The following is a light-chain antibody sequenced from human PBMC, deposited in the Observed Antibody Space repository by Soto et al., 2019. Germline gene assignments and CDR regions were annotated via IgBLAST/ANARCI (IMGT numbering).Light chain of an antibody. Sequence: QSALTQPPSTSGSPGQSVTISCTGTSSDVGGYNYVSWYRQHPGEAPKRIIYEVIKRPSGVPDRFSGSKSGNTASLTVSGLQAEDEGDYYCASYAGSNNFVFGTGTQLTVL. CDR3: ASYAGSNNFV. J-gene: IGLJ1*01. CDR1: SSDVGGYNY. V-gene: IGLV2-8*01. CDR2: EVI.